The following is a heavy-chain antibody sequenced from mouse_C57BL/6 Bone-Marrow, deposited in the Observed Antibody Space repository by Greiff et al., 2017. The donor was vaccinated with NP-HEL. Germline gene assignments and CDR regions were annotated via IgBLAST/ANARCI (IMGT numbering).Heavy chain of an antibody. CDR1: GYTFTSYW. D-gene: IGHD1-1*01. CDR3: ARCGPYCYGSSYEPYFDV. CDR2: IDPSDSET. Sequence: QVHVKQPGAELVRPGSSVKLSCKASGYTFTSYWMHWVKQRPIQGLEWIGNIDPSDSETHYNQKFKDKATLTVDKSSSTAYMQLRSLTSEDSAVYYCARCGPYCYGSSYEPYFDVWGTGTTVTVSS. J-gene: IGHJ1*03. V-gene: IGHV1-52*01.